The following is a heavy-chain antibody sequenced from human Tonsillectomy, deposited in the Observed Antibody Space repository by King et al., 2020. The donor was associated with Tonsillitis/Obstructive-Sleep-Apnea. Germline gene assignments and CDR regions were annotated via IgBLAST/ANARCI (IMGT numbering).Heavy chain of an antibody. J-gene: IGHJ4*02. V-gene: IGHV4-61*01. CDR2: IYYRGST. CDR1: GDSVSSGSYY. Sequence: QLQESGPGLVKPSETLSLTCTVSGDSVSSGSYYWSWIRQPPGKGLEWIGYIYYRGSTNYNPPLNSRVTISVDTSKNQFPLKLRSVTAADTAVYYCARYYDILTGYSYWGQGSLVTVSS. CDR3: ARYYDILTGYSY. D-gene: IGHD3-9*01.